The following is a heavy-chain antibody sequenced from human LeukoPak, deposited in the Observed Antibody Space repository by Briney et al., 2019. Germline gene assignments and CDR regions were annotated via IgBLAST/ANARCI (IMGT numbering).Heavy chain of an antibody. CDR1: GGSISSYY. V-gene: IGHV4-4*07. J-gene: IGHJ5*02. Sequence: SETLSLTCTVSGGSISSYYWSWIRQPAGKGLEWIGRISASGSTNYAPSLRRRVTMSVDTSTNQFSLKLSSVTAADTAVYYCATDISWFDPWGRGTLVTVSS. CDR2: ISASGST. CDR3: ATDISWFDP.